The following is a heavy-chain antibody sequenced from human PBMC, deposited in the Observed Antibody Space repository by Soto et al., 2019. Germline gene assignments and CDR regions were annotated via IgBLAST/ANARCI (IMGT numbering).Heavy chain of an antibody. CDR2: ISWNSGSI. CDR1: GFTFDDYA. J-gene: IGHJ5*02. CDR3: AKEIVGAPGWFDP. V-gene: IGHV3-9*01. D-gene: IGHD1-26*01. Sequence: GGSLRLSCAASGFTFDDYAMHWVRQAPGKGLEWVSGISWNSGSIGYADSVKGRFTISRDNAKNSLYLQMNSLRAEDTALYYCAKEIVGAPGWFDPWGQGTLVTVSS.